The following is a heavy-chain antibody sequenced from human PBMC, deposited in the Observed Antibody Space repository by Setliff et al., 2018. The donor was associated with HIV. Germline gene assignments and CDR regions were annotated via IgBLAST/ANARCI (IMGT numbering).Heavy chain of an antibody. V-gene: IGHV4-59*01. CDR1: GGSISTYY. CDR3: ARDGYRDTLNDAFDI. Sequence: SETLSLTCTVSGGSISTYYWSWIRQSPGKGLEWIGYIDYSGSTKYNPSLKSRLTISGDTSKNQFSLKLRSVTAADTAVYYCARDGYRDTLNDAFDIWGQGTMVTVSS. J-gene: IGHJ3*02. CDR2: IDYSGST. D-gene: IGHD6-13*01.